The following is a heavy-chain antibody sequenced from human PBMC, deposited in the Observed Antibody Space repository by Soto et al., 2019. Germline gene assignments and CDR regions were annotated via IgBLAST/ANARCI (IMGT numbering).Heavy chain of an antibody. CDR2: IKEDGSEK. Sequence: LRLSCAASGFSFSSSWMNWVRQAPGKGLEWVADIKEDGSEKYYVDSLKGRFTISRDNAKNSLYLQMNSLRAEDTAVYYCARGDYYDRRFDSWGQGTLVTVSS. D-gene: IGHD3-22*01. CDR1: GFSFSSSW. J-gene: IGHJ4*02. CDR3: ARGDYYDRRFDS. V-gene: IGHV3-7*03.